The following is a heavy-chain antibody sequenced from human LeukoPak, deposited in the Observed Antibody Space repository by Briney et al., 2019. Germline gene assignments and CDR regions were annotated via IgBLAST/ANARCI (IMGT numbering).Heavy chain of an antibody. Sequence: GASVKVSCKASGYTFTSYGISWVRQAPGQGLEWMGWITAYSGRTNYAQKLQGRVTMTTDTSTSTAYMELRSLRSDDTAVYYCARLSGSRDYFDYWGQGTLVTVSS. J-gene: IGHJ4*02. CDR1: GYTFTSYG. CDR3: ARLSGSRDYFDY. CDR2: ITAYSGRT. V-gene: IGHV1-18*01. D-gene: IGHD1-26*01.